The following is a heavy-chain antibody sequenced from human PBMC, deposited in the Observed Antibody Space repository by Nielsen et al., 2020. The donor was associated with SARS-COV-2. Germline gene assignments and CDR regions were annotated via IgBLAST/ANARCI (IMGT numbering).Heavy chain of an antibody. CDR3: ARVRCSSTSCYPPDTYGMGV. CDR2: INAGNGNT. D-gene: IGHD2-2*01. V-gene: IGHV1-3*01. Sequence: WVRQAPGQRLEWMGWINAGNGNTKYSQKFQGRVTITRDTSASTAYMELSSLRSEDTAVYYCARVRCSSTSCYPPDTYGMGVWGQGTTVTVSS. J-gene: IGHJ6*02.